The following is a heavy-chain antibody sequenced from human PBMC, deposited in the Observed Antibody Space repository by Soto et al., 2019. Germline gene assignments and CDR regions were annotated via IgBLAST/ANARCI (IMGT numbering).Heavy chain of an antibody. CDR3: ARVTTPYYMDV. CDR2: INAGNGNT. V-gene: IGHV1-3*01. Sequence: ASVKGSCKASGYTFTSYAMHWVRQAPGQRLEWMGWINAGNGNTKYSQKFQGRVTITRDTSASTAYMELSSLRSEDTAVYYCARVTTPYYMDVWGKGTTVTVSS. D-gene: IGHD4-17*01. CDR1: GYTFTSYA. J-gene: IGHJ6*03.